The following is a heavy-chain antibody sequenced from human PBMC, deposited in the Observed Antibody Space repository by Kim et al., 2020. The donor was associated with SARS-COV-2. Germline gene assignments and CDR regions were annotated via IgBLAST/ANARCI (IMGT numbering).Heavy chain of an antibody. Sequence: GGSLRLSCAASGFTFSNAWMSWVRQAPGKGLEWVGRIKSKTDGGTTDYAAPVKGRFTISRDDSKNTLYLQMNSLKTEDTAVYYCTTDPFRGYCSGGSCYYYYYYGMDVWGQGTTVTVSS. J-gene: IGHJ6*02. V-gene: IGHV3-15*01. CDR1: GFTFSNAW. CDR3: TTDPFRGYCSGGSCYYYYYYGMDV. CDR2: IKSKTDGGTT. D-gene: IGHD2-15*01.